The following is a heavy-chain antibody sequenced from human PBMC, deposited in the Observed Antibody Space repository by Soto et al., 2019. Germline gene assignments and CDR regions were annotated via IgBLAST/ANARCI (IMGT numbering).Heavy chain of an antibody. J-gene: IGHJ4*02. CDR1: GVSISSGNYY. D-gene: IGHD4-17*01. CDR3: ARVVSTVSSIDY. V-gene: IGHV4-30-4*01. CDR2: IYYSGST. Sequence: PSETRSLTCTVSGVSISSGNYYWSWIRQPPGKGLEWIGYIYYSGSTYYNPSLKSRVTISVDTSKNQFSLKLSSVTAADTAVYFCARVVSTVSSIDYWGKGTLLTVSS.